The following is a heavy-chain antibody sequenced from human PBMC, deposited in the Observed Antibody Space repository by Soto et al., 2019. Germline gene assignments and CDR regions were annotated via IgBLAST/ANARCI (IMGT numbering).Heavy chain of an antibody. J-gene: IGHJ4*02. CDR2: ISYDGSNK. D-gene: IGHD3-22*01. V-gene: IGHV3-30*18. CDR1: GFTFSSYG. Sequence: QVQLVESGGGVVQPGRSLRRSCAASGFTFSSYGMHWVRQAPGKGLEWVAVISYDGSNKYYADSVKGRFTISRDNSKNTLYLQMNSLRAEDTAVYYCAKDRNYYDSSGGGTFDYWGQGTLVTVSS. CDR3: AKDRNYYDSSGGGTFDY.